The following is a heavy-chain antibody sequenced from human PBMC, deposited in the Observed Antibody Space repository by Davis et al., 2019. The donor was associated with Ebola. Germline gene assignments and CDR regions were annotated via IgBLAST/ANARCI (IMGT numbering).Heavy chain of an antibody. J-gene: IGHJ6*02. D-gene: IGHD5-12*01. CDR1: GYTFTSYA. CDR2: INAGNGNT. CDR3: ARVGYSGYVGYYYGMDV. V-gene: IGHV1-3*01. Sequence: ASVKVSCKASGYTFTSYAMHWVRQAPGQRLAWMGWINAGNGNTKYSQKFQGRVTITRDTSASTAYMELSSLRSEDTAVYYCARVGYSGYVGYYYGMDVWGQGTTVTVSS.